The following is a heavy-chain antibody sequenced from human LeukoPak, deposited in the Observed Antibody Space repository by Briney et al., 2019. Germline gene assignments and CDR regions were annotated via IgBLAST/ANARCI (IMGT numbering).Heavy chain of an antibody. D-gene: IGHD3-22*01. J-gene: IGHJ4*02. CDR2: IYYSGST. CDR1: GGSISSYY. V-gene: IGHV4-59*01. Sequence: SETLSLACTVSGGSISSYYWSWIRQPPGKGLEGIGYIYYSGSTNYNPSLKSRVTISVDTSKNQFSLKLSSVTAADTAVYYCARGDYYDSSGYYLFDYWGQGTLVTVSS. CDR3: ARGDYYDSSGYYLFDY.